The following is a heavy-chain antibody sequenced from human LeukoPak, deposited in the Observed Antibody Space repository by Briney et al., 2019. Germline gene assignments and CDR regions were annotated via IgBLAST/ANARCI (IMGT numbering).Heavy chain of an antibody. CDR1: GFTVSSNH. CDR3: ARKYCSGGSCYWVDDY. CDR2: IYSGGGT. J-gene: IGHJ4*02. D-gene: IGHD2-15*01. V-gene: IGHV3-53*01. Sequence: PGGSLRLSCAASGFTVSSNHMSWVRQAPGKGLEWVSLIYSGGGTYYADSVKGRFTISRDDSKNTLSLQVNSLRAEDTAVYYCARKYCSGGSCYWVDDYWGQGTLVTVSS.